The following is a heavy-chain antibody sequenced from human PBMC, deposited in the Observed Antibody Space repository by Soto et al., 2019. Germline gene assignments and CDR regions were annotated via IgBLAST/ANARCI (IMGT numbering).Heavy chain of an antibody. CDR2: ISYDGSNK. CDR3: AKGGVRSTSNAFDI. Sequence: QVQLVESGGGVVQPGRSLRLSCAASGFTFRSYGMHWVRQAPAKGLEWVAVISYDGSNKYYEDSVKGRFTISRDNSKNTLYLQMNSLRAEDTGVYYWAKGGVRSTSNAFDILGQGTMVTGSS. V-gene: IGHV3-30*18. CDR1: GFTFRSYG. J-gene: IGHJ3*02. D-gene: IGHD1-26*01.